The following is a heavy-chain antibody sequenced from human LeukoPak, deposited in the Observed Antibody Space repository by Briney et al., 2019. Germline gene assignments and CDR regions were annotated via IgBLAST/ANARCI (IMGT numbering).Heavy chain of an antibody. CDR1: GYTFTSYG. CDR2: ISAYNGNT. Sequence: GASVKVSCKASGYTFTSYGISWVRQAPGQGLEWMGWISAYNGNTNYAQKLQGRVTMTTDTSTSTAYMELRSLRSDDTAVYYCARERWEHYTRWGPGFFDYWGQGTLVTVSS. CDR3: ARERWEHYTRWGPGFFDY. D-gene: IGHD1-26*01. V-gene: IGHV1-18*01. J-gene: IGHJ4*02.